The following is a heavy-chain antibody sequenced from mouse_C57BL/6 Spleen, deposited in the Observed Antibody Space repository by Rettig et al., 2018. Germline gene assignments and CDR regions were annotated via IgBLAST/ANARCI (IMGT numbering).Heavy chain of an antibody. CDR3: VNKDWDRFAY. V-gene: IGHV9-1*01. J-gene: IGHJ3*01. D-gene: IGHD4-1*01. Sequence: MIYTDTGEPTYAEEFKGRFAFSLETSASTAYLQINNLKNEDTATYFCVNKDWDRFAYWGQGTLVTVSA. CDR2: IYTDTGEP.